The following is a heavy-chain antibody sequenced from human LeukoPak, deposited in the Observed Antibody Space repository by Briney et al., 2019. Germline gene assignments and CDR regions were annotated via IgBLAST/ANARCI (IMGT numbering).Heavy chain of an antibody. CDR2: IFSNGDT. CDR1: EFTVSRNY. V-gene: IGHV3-53*01. CDR3: TRDQMNY. Sequence: PGGSLRLSCTASEFTVSRNYMLWVRQAPGKGLEWVSLIFSNGDTHYADSVKGRFTISRDTSKNTVSLQMNSLSGEDTAMYYCTRDQMNYWGQGTLVTVSS. D-gene: IGHD5-24*01. J-gene: IGHJ4*02.